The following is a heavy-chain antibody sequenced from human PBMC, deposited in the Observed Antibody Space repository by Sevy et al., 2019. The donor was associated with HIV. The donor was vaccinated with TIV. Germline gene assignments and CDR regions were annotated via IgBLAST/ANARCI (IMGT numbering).Heavy chain of an antibody. Sequence: SETLSLTCTVSGGSISSYYWSWIRQPPGKGLEWIGYIYYSGSTNYNPSLKSRVTISVDTSKNRFSLKLSSVTAADTAVYYCARDRGAVAGHGINWFDPWGQGTLVTVSS. J-gene: IGHJ5*02. CDR2: IYYSGST. D-gene: IGHD6-19*01. CDR1: GGSISSYY. V-gene: IGHV4-59*01. CDR3: ARDRGAVAGHGINWFDP.